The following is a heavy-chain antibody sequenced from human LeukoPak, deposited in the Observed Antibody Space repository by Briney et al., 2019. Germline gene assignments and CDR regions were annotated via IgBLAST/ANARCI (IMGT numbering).Heavy chain of an antibody. D-gene: IGHD3-3*01. V-gene: IGHV3-53*01. Sequence: GGSLRLSCAASGFTFSNHWMSWVRQPPGKGLEWVSVIYSGGSTYYADSVKGRFTISRDNSKNTLYLQMNSLRAEDTAVYYCARALITIFGVVENAFDIWGQGTMVTVSS. CDR3: ARALITIFGVVENAFDI. CDR2: IYSGGST. CDR1: GFTFSNHW. J-gene: IGHJ3*02.